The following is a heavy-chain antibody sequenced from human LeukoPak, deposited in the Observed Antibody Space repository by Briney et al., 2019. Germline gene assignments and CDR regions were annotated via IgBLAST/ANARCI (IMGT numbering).Heavy chain of an antibody. CDR1: GHTFTSFG. J-gene: IGHJ6*02. CDR3: ARPSRDCYPLLCGMDV. D-gene: IGHD2-21*02. Sequence: ASVKVSCKASGHTFTSFGINWVRQAPGQGLEWVGWISAYNGNTNHVQKLQGRVTMTTDTSTSTAYMELRSLRSDDTAVYYCARPSRDCYPLLCGMDVWGQGTTVTVSS. CDR2: ISAYNGNT. V-gene: IGHV1-18*01.